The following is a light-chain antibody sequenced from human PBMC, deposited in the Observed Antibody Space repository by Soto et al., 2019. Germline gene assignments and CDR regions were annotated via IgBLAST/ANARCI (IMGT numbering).Light chain of an antibody. CDR1: SSNIGAGYD. CDR3: QSYDNSLSGYV. V-gene: IGLV1-40*01. J-gene: IGLJ1*01. CDR2: ANI. Sequence: QAVLTQPPSVSGAPGQRVTISCAGSSSNIGAGYDVHWYQQIPGTAPKLLIYANINRPSGVPDRFSGSKSGTSASLAITGLQAEDEADYYCQSYDNSLSGYVFGTGTKLTVL.